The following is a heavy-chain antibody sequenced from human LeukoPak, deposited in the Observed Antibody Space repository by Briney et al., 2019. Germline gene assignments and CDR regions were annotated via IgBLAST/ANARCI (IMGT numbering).Heavy chain of an antibody. CDR2: ISGSGGST. Sequence: PGGSLRLSCAASGFTFSSYAMSWVRQAPGKGLEWVSAISGSGGSTYYADSVKGRFTISRDNSKNTLYLQMNSLRAGDTAVYYCAKDPNYDSSGYTFDYWGQGTLVTVSS. J-gene: IGHJ4*02. CDR3: AKDPNYDSSGYTFDY. V-gene: IGHV3-23*01. CDR1: GFTFSSYA. D-gene: IGHD3-22*01.